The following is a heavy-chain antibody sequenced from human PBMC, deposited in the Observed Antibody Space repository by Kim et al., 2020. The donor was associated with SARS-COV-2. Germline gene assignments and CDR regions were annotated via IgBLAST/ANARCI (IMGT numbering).Heavy chain of an antibody. CDR1: GYTFTGYY. D-gene: IGHD3-10*01. CDR3: ARGSPFYGSGEQLDDY. J-gene: IGHJ4*02. Sequence: ASVKVSCKASGYTFTGYYMHWVRQAPGQGLEWMGWINPNSGGTNYAQKFQGRVTMTRDTSISTAYMELSRLRSDDTAVYYCARGSPFYGSGEQLDDYWGQGTLVTVSS. CDR2: INPNSGGT. V-gene: IGHV1-2*02.